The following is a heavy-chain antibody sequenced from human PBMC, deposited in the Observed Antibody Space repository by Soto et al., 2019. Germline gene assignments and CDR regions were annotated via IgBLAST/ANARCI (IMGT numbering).Heavy chain of an antibody. CDR3: ARDCHSQQPNHRWGGGYMDV. CDR1: GGSISNGGYY. J-gene: IGHJ6*03. D-gene: IGHD3-16*01. CDR2: IYFSGST. Sequence: QLQLEESGPGLVKPSQTLSLTCAVSGGSISNGGYYWSWIRQHPGKGLGWIGCIYFSGSTYYNPSLKTRVTIAVATLKNQFSLKLSSVTAADTAVYYCARDCHSQQPNHRWGGGYMDVWGKGTTVTVSS. V-gene: IGHV4-31*11.